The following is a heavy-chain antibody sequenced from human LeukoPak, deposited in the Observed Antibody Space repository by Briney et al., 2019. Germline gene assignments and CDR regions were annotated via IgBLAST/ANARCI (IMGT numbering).Heavy chain of an antibody. Sequence: GGSLRLSCAASGFTSTNAWMNWVRQAPGKGLEWVGRIKSKADGETIDYAAPVKGRFTFSRDDSKNMLYLQMNSLKNEDTAVYYCSTLTSRGLSDSWGQGTLVTVSS. CDR3: STLTSRGLSDS. J-gene: IGHJ4*02. CDR1: GFTSTNAW. D-gene: IGHD1-20*01. V-gene: IGHV3-15*07. CDR2: IKSKADGETI.